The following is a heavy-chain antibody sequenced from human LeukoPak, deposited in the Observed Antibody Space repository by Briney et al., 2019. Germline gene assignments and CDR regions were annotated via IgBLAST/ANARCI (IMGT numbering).Heavy chain of an antibody. CDR2: ISGSGGDT. J-gene: IGHJ6*02. CDR1: GFTFSSYA. Sequence: GGSLRLSCAASGFTFSSYAMTWVRQAPGKGLEWVSAISGSGGDTYYADSVKGRFTISRDNSKNTLYLQMSSLRTEDTAVYYCARGLPNYYGMDVWGQGTTVTVSS. CDR3: ARGLPNYYGMDV. V-gene: IGHV3-23*01.